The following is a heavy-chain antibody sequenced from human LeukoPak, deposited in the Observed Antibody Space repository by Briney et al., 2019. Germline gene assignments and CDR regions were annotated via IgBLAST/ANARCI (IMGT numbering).Heavy chain of an antibody. CDR1: GFTFSDCD. V-gene: IGHV3-73*01. J-gene: IGHJ4*02. CDR2: ITTKRSNYAT. CDR3: TTYRSGHY. D-gene: IGHD6-19*01. Sequence: GGSLRLSCAASGFTFSDCDIHWVRQASGKGLEWVGRITTKRSNYATAYTASVKGRFTISRHDSENTAYLQMNSLKTEDTALYYCTTYRSGHYWGQGTLVTVSS.